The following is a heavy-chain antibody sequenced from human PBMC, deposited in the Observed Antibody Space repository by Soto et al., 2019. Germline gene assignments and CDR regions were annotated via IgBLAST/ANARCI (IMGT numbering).Heavy chain of an antibody. D-gene: IGHD5-12*01. J-gene: IGHJ4*02. CDR2: ISYDGSNK. Sequence: QVQLVEFGGGVVQPGRSLRLSCAASGFTFSSYGMHWVRQAPGKGLEWVAVISYDGSNKYYADSVKGRFTISRDNSKNTLYLQMNSLRAEDTAVYYCASRDGYNYPLNWGQGTLVTVSS. CDR3: ASRDGYNYPLN. V-gene: IGHV3-30*03. CDR1: GFTFSSYG.